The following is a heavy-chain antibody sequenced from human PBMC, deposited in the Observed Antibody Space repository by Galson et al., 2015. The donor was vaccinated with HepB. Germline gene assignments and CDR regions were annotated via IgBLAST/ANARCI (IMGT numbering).Heavy chain of an antibody. V-gene: IGHV3-23*01. J-gene: IGHJ4*02. Sequence: SLRLSCATSEFTFGNLAMNWVRQAPGKGLEWVSTINSNGGVTYYADSVKGRFTISRDNAKNTLSLQMISLTFEDTAMYYCVKGRSGTSSGFDSWGQGTLVTVSS. CDR1: EFTFGNLA. CDR2: INSNGGVT. D-gene: IGHD3-22*01. CDR3: VKGRSGTSSGFDS.